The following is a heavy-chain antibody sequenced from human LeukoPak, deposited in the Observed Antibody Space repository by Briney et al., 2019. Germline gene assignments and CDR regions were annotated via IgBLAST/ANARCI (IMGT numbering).Heavy chain of an antibody. CDR2: SIPLFGTT. J-gene: IGHJ5*02. CDR1: GGTFGNYA. CDR3: ARGAPDWFDP. V-gene: IGHV1-69*05. Sequence: SVKVSCKASGGTFGNYALSWVRQAPGQGLEWMGGSIPLFGTTTYAQKFQGRVTITTDESTSTAYMELSSLRSEDTAVYYCARGAPDWFDPWGQGTLVTVSS.